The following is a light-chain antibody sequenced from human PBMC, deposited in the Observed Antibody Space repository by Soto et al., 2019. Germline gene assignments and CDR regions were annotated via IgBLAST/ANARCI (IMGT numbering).Light chain of an antibody. CDR2: GVS. Sequence: QSALTQPASVSGSPGQSITISCTGTSSDVGGYNSVSWYQQHPGKAPKFMIYGVSNRPSGVSNRFSGSKSGSTASLTISGLQAEDEADYYCSSYSGSNTLVFGGGTKLTGL. CDR3: SSYSGSNTLV. J-gene: IGLJ2*01. V-gene: IGLV2-14*03. CDR1: SSDVGGYNS.